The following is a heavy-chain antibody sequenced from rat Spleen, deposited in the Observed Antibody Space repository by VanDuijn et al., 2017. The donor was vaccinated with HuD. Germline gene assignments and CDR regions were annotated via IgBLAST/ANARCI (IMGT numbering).Heavy chain of an antibody. CDR3: TRLVTGMGVFDY. Sequence: EVQLVESNGGLVQPGRSLKLSCAASGFTFDDHFMAWVRQAPTKGLEWVATISSDGGRNFYRDSVKGRFTISRDNAKSSLYLQMNSLQTEDTAIYFCTRLVTGMGVFDYWGQGVMVTVSS. V-gene: IGHV5-29*01. CDR2: ISSDGGRN. J-gene: IGHJ2*01. D-gene: IGHD1-4*01. CDR1: GFTFDDHF.